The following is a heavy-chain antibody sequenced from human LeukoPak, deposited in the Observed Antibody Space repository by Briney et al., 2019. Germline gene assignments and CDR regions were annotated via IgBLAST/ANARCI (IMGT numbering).Heavy chain of an antibody. D-gene: IGHD3-16*01. CDR3: ALDTTGTHLGGY. V-gene: IGHV2-70*11. CDR1: GFSLNNRGMC. CDR2: IDWDDDK. Sequence: ESGPTLVNPTQTLTLTCTLSGFSLNNRGMCVSWIRQPPGKALEWLARIDWDDDKYYSTSLKTRLTISRDTSKNQVVPTMTNMDPVDTATYYCALDTTGTHLGGYWGQGTLVTVSS. J-gene: IGHJ4*02.